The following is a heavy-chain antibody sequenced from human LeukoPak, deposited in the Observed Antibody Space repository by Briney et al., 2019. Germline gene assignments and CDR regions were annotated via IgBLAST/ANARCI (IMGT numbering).Heavy chain of an antibody. D-gene: IGHD6-13*01. V-gene: IGHV3-23*01. J-gene: IGHJ5*02. CDR1: GFTFSSCA. CDR3: ARGAIAAAGRGATLDP. Sequence: GGSLRLSCAASGFTFSSCAMSWVRQAPGKGLEWVSAISGSGGSTYYADSVKGRFTISRDNSKNTLYLQMNSLRAEDTAVYYCARGAIAAAGRGATLDPWGQGTLVTVSS. CDR2: ISGSGGST.